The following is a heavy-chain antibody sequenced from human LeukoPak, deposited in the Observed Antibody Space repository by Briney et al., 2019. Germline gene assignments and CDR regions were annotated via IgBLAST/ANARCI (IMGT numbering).Heavy chain of an antibody. CDR3: ARVGGSGSPTYLYFDY. CDR1: GYTFTSYY. Sequence: ASVKVSCKASGYTFTSYYMHWVRQAPGQGLAWMGIINPSGGSTSYAQKFQGRVTMTRDTSTSTVYMELSSLRSEDTAVYYCARVGGSGSPTYLYFDYWGQGTLVTVSS. J-gene: IGHJ4*02. D-gene: IGHD3-10*01. V-gene: IGHV1-46*01. CDR2: INPSGGST.